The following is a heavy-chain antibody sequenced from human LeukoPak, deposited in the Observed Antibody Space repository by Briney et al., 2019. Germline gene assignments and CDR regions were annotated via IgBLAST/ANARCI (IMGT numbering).Heavy chain of an antibody. J-gene: IGHJ4*02. D-gene: IGHD6-13*01. Sequence: ASVKVSCKASGFTFSNYYMHWVRQAPGQGLEWMGWINPNSGGTNYAQKFQGRVTMTRDTSISTAYMELSRLRSDDTAVYYCARVPIAAAGTLGFGYWGQGTLVTVSS. CDR1: GFTFSNYY. CDR2: INPNSGGT. CDR3: ARVPIAAAGTLGFGY. V-gene: IGHV1-2*02.